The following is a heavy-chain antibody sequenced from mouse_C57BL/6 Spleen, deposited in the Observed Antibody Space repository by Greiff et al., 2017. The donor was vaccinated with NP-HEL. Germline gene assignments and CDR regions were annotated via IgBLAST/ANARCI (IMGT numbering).Heavy chain of an antibody. V-gene: IGHV14-3*01. D-gene: IGHD1-1*01. CDR2: IDPANGNT. CDR1: GFNIKNTY. J-gene: IGHJ2*01. CDR3: ARDDGSSDDYFDY. Sequence: EVQLQQSVAELVRPGASVKLSCTASGFNIKNTYMHWVKQRPEQGLEWIGRIDPANGNTKYAQKFQGKATITGDTSSNTAYLQLSSLTSEDTAIYYGARDDGSSDDYFDYWGQGTTLTVSS.